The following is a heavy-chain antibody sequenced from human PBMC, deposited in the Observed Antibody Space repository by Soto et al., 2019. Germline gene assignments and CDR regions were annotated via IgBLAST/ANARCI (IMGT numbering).Heavy chain of an antibody. D-gene: IGHD3-10*01. CDR1: GGSFSGYY. CDR3: ARADVKLFWFGEPQSHYFYY. J-gene: IGHJ4*02. Sequence: PSETLSLTCAVYGGSFSGYYWSWIRQPPGKGLEWIGEINHSGSTNYNPSLKSRVTISVDTSKNQFSLKLSSVTAADTAVYYCARADVKLFWFGEPQSHYFYYWGQGSLVPVSS. CDR2: INHSGST. V-gene: IGHV4-34*01.